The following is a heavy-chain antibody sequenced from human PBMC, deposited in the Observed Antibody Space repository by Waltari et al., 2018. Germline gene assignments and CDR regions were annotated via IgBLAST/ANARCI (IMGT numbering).Heavy chain of an antibody. J-gene: IGHJ4*02. V-gene: IGHV3-48*03. Sequence: EVQLVESGGGLVQPGGSLRLSCAASGFTFSSYEMNWVRQAPGKGLEWVSYMSSSGSTIYYADSVKGRFTISRDNAKNSLYLQMNSLRAEDTAVYYCARAVVDTAMVYDYWGQGTLVTVSS. CDR1: GFTFSSYE. CDR3: ARAVVDTAMVYDY. D-gene: IGHD5-18*01. CDR2: MSSSGSTI.